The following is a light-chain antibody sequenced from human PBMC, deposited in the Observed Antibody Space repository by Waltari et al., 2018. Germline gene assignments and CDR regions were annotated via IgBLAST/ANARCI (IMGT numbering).Light chain of an antibody. J-gene: IGLJ7*01. CDR3: CSYAGSYTFV. CDR1: SSDVGNYNF. Sequence: QSALTQPRSVSGSPGQSVTISCSGTSSDVGNYNFVSWYQQHPGNAPKLFIYDVLTRPSGVPDRFSGSKSGNTASLTISGLQTEDEGDYYCCSYAGSYTFVFGGGTQLTVL. V-gene: IGLV2-11*01. CDR2: DVL.